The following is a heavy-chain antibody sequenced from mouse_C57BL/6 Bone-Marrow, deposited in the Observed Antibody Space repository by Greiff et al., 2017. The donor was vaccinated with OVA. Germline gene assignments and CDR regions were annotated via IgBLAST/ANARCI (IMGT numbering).Heavy chain of an antibody. D-gene: IGHD1-1*01. CDR1: GFTFSNYW. CDR3: NCYDSSFLGY. J-gene: IGHJ2*01. V-gene: IGHV6-3*01. Sequence: EVQLQQSGGGLVQPGGSMKLSCVASGFTFSNYWMNWVRQSPEKGLEWVAQIRLKSDNYATHYAESVKGRFTISRDDSKSSVYLQMNNLRAEDTGIYYCNCYDSSFLGYWGHSTTLTVAS. CDR2: IRLKSDNYAT.